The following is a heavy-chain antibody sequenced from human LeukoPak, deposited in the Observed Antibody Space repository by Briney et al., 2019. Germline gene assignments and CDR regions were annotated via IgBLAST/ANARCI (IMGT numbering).Heavy chain of an antibody. D-gene: IGHD3-22*01. CDR2: VFHSGTT. CDR1: GASITSFY. CDR3: ARLWSVVVMSPDY. J-gene: IGHJ4*02. V-gene: IGHV4-59*01. Sequence: KPSETLSLTCTVSGASITSFYWSWIRHSPGKGLEWIGSVFHSGTTTYNPSLKSRVTLSLDTSKRQYSLNLTSVTAADTAVYYCARLWSVVVMSPDYWGQGTLVTVSS.